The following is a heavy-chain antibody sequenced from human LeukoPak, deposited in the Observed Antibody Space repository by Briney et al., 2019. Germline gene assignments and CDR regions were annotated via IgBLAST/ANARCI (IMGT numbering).Heavy chain of an antibody. CDR2: IRYDGSNK. V-gene: IGHV3-30*02. D-gene: IGHD6-19*01. Sequence: GGSLRLSCAASGFTFSIYGMHWVRQAPSKGLEWVAFIRYDGSNKYYADSVKGRFTISRDNSKNTLHLQMNSLRAEDTAVYYCAKDLYSSGWYSPWYFDLWGRGTLVTVSS. J-gene: IGHJ2*01. CDR1: GFTFSIYG. CDR3: AKDLYSSGWYSPWYFDL.